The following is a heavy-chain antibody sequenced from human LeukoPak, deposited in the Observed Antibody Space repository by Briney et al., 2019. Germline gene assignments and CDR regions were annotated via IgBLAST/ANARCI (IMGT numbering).Heavy chain of an antibody. Sequence: ASVKVSCKASGYTFTGYYMHWVRQAPGQGLEWMGWINPNSGGTNYAQKFQGRVTMTRDTSISTAYMELSRLTSDDTAVYYCARVRGAYESYDAFDIWGQGTMVTVSS. CDR2: INPNSGGT. D-gene: IGHD5-12*01. CDR3: ARVRGAYESYDAFDI. CDR1: GYTFTGYY. J-gene: IGHJ3*02. V-gene: IGHV1-2*02.